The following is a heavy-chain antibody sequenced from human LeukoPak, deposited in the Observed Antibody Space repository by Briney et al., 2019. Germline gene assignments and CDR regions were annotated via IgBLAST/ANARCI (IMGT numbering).Heavy chain of an antibody. V-gene: IGHV4-59*01. J-gene: IGHJ5*02. Sequence: SETLSLTCTVSGGSISSYYWSWIRQPPGKGLEWIGYIYYSGSTNYNPSLKSRVTISVDTSKNQFSLKLSSVTAADTAVYYCARYSYAWGTGHNWFDPWGQGTLVTVSS. CDR3: ARYSYAWGTGHNWFDP. CDR1: GGSISSYY. D-gene: IGHD5-18*01. CDR2: IYYSGST.